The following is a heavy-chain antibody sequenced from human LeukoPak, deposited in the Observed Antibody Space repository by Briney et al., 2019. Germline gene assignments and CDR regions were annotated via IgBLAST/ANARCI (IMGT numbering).Heavy chain of an antibody. J-gene: IGHJ5*02. CDR3: ARDGDENSSSWSWFDP. CDR2: IYHSGRGNT. Sequence: PSETLSLTCTVSGGSISSYYWSWIRQPPGKGLEWIGEIYHSGRGNTNYNPSLKSRATISIDNAKNQFSLKLRSVTAADTAVYFCARDGDENSSSWSWFDPWGQGTLVTVSS. V-gene: IGHV4-59*12. CDR1: GGSISSYY. D-gene: IGHD6-13*01.